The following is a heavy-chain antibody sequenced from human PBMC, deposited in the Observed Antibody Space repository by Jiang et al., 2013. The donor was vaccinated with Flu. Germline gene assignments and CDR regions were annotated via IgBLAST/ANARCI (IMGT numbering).Heavy chain of an antibody. CDR2: ISSSSSYI. CDR1: GFTFSSYS. D-gene: IGHD5-24*01. J-gene: IGHJ4*02. V-gene: IGHV3-21*01. Sequence: GLVKPGGSLRLSCAASGFTFSSYSMNWVRQAPGKGLEWVSSISSSSSYIYYADSVKGRFTISRDNAKNSLYLQMNSLRAEDTAVYYCARDHRDGYNYSCIGYWGQGTLVTVSS. CDR3: ARDHRDGYNYSCIGY.